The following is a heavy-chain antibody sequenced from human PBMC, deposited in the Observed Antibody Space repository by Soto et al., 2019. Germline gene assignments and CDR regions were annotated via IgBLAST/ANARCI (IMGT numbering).Heavy chain of an antibody. V-gene: IGHV4-34*01. CDR2: INHSGST. Sequence: SETLSLTCAVYGGSFSGYYWSWIRQPPGKGLEWIGEINHSGSTNYNPSLKSRVTISVDTSKNQFSLKLSSVTAADTAVYYCARRWVYDPSFDYWGQGTLVTVSS. CDR3: ARRWVYDPSFDY. J-gene: IGHJ4*02. D-gene: IGHD5-12*01. CDR1: GGSFSGYY.